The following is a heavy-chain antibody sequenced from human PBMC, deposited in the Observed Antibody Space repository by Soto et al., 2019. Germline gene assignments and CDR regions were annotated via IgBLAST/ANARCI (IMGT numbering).Heavy chain of an antibody. Sequence: SETLSLTCTVSGGSISSYYWSWIRQPPGKGLEWIGYIYYSGSTNYNPSLKSRVTISVDTSKNQFSLKLSSVTAADTAVYYCARVAARHDEGDYWGQGTLVTVSS. V-gene: IGHV4-59*01. CDR1: GGSISSYY. CDR2: IYYSGST. D-gene: IGHD6-6*01. CDR3: ARVAARHDEGDY. J-gene: IGHJ4*02.